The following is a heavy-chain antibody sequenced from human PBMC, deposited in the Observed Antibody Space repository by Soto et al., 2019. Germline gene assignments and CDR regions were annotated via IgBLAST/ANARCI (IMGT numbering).Heavy chain of an antibody. CDR3: ARVTGPAFDI. CDR1: GFTFSSDW. Sequence: GGSLRLSCAAPGFTFSSDWTSWVRQAPGKGLEWVANIEQDGSEKYYVDSVKGRFTISRDNAKNSLYLQMNSLRAEDTAVYYCARVTGPAFDIWGQGTMVPVS. J-gene: IGHJ3*02. CDR2: IEQDGSEK. V-gene: IGHV3-7*05. D-gene: IGHD4-4*01.